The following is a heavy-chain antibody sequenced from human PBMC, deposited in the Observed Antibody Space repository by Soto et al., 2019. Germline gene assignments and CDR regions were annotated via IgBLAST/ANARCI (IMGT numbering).Heavy chain of an antibody. Sequence: GGSLRLSCAASGFTFSSYWMHWVRQAPGKGLVWVSRINNDGSDTTYADSVKGRFTTSRDNAKNTVYLQMNSLRAEDTAVYYCVRDKPHNWFDPWGQGTPVTVSS. J-gene: IGHJ5*02. CDR2: INNDGSDT. CDR1: GFTFSSYW. CDR3: VRDKPHNWFDP. V-gene: IGHV3-74*01.